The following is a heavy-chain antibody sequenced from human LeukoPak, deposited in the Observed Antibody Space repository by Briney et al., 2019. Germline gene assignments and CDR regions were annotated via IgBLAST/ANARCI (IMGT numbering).Heavy chain of an antibody. CDR1: EITFSSYV. Sequence: GGSLRLSCATSEITFSSYVMSWVRQAPGKGLEWVSTISGGGLTTHYADSVKGRFTISRDNSENTLYQQMTSLRAEDTAVYYCAKDQGDRVGSSVSWGQGTLVTVSS. CDR3: AKDQGDRVGSSVS. D-gene: IGHD2-2*01. J-gene: IGHJ4*02. V-gene: IGHV3-23*01. CDR2: ISGGGLTT.